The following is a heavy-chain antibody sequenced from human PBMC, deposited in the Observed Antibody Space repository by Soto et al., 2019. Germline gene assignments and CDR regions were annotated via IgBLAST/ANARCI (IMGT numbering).Heavy chain of an antibody. J-gene: IGHJ6*02. D-gene: IGHD3-3*01. CDR1: VFTFSSYG. Sequence: GGSLRLSCAASVFTFSSYGMHCVRHSPGKWLEWVAVISYDGSNKYYADSVKGRFTISRDNSKNTLYLQMNSLRAEDTAVYYCAKAYDFWSGSWGMHVWRQATTVTVSS. CDR2: ISYDGSNK. CDR3: AKAYDFWSGSWGMHV. V-gene: IGHV3-30*18.